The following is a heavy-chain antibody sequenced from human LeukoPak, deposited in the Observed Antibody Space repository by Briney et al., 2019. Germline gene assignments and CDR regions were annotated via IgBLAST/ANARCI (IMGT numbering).Heavy chain of an antibody. D-gene: IGHD5-18*01. CDR3: ARGRSGYSYVHDAFDI. CDR1: GGSISSYY. Sequence: SSETLSLTCTVSGGSISSYYWSWIRQPPGKGLEWIGYTSYSGTTTYNPSLKSRVTISVGTSKNQFFLKLSSVTAADTAVYYCARGRSGYSYVHDAFDIWGQGTMVTVSS. V-gene: IGHV4-59*01. CDR2: TSYSGTT. J-gene: IGHJ3*02.